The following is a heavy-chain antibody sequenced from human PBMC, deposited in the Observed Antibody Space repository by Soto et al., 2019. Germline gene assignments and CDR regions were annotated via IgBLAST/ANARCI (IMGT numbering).Heavy chain of an antibody. Sequence: SETLSLTCTVSGGSISSSSYSWGWIRQPPGKGLEWIGSISYSGRTYYKPSLKSRVTISADTSKSQFSLKLTSVTAADTAVYYCGRVVEGATRHTDFDSWGQGTLVTVSS. V-gene: IGHV4-39*01. CDR3: GRVVEGATRHTDFDS. D-gene: IGHD2-21*01. J-gene: IGHJ5*01. CDR2: ISYSGRT. CDR1: GGSISSSSYS.